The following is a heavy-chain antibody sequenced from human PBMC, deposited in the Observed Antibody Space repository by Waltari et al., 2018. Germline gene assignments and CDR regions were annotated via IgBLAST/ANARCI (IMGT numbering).Heavy chain of an antibody. CDR2: MSGTGDYT. D-gene: IGHD6-13*01. V-gene: IGHV3-23*01. CDR3: AKDQAERLVLDGYFDS. J-gene: IGHJ4*02. Sequence: EVQLLESGGDLEQPGGSLRISCVGSGFNFSNYAMNWVRQAPGKGLEWVSTMSGTGDYTYYADSVKGRFTISRDNSKNTVFLHMNNLRVEDTAIYFCAKDQAERLVLDGYFDSWGQGTPVTVSS. CDR1: GFNFSNYA.